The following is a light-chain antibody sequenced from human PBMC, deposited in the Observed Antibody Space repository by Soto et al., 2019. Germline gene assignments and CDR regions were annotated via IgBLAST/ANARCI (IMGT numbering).Light chain of an antibody. J-gene: IGKJ4*01. CDR2: DTS. CDR3: QQRSKWPPLT. CDR1: ESINTY. V-gene: IGKV3-11*01. Sequence: EIVLTQSPATLSLSPGERTTLSCRTSESINTYLAWYQQKPGQAPRLLIYDTSTRATGIPARFSGSGSGTDFTLTISSLEPEDFAVYYCQQRSKWPPLTFGGGTTVEIK.